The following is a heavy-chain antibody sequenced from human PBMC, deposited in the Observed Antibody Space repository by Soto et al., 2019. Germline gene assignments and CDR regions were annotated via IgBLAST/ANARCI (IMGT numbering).Heavy chain of an antibody. V-gene: IGHV3-74*01. CDR3: ARGGGTYGSYYYAMDV. CDR2: INSDGSST. CDR1: RFTFSTYW. D-gene: IGHD3-10*01. Sequence: EVQLVESGGGLVQPGGSLRLSCAASRFTFSTYWMHWVRQAPGKGLVWVSRINSDGSSTNYADSVKGRFTISRDNAKNTLFLQINSLRAEDTAVYYCARGGGTYGSYYYAMDVWGQGTTVTVSS. J-gene: IGHJ6*02.